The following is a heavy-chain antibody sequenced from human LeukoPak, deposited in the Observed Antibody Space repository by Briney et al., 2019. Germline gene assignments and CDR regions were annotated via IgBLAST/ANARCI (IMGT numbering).Heavy chain of an antibody. Sequence: PGGSLRLSCAASGFTFNTYGMHWVREAPGKGLEWVAVISNDGKNEYYEESVKGRFTISRDNSKNTLYLQMNSLRAEDTAVYYCAKYCGGDCYGMDVWGQGTTVTVSS. V-gene: IGHV3-30*18. CDR3: AKYCGGDCYGMDV. CDR2: ISNDGKNE. D-gene: IGHD2-21*01. J-gene: IGHJ6*02. CDR1: GFTFNTYG.